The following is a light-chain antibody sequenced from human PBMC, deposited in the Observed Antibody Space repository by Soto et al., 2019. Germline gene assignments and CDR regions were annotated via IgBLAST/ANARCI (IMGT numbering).Light chain of an antibody. V-gene: IGLV1-40*02. Sequence: QSVMAEDPGVSLAPGQRVTISCTGSSSNIGAGYDVHLYQQLPGTAPKRLIYGNSNRPSGVPDRFSGSKSGTSASLAITGPQAEDEADYYCQSYDSSLSGFYVFGTGTKVTVL. J-gene: IGLJ1*01. CDR1: SSNIGAGYD. CDR2: GNS. CDR3: QSYDSSLSGFYV.